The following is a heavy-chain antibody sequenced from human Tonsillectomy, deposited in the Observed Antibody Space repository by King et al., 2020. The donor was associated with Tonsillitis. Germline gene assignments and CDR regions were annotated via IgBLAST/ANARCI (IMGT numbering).Heavy chain of an antibody. Sequence: QLQESGPGLEKPSETLSLTCTVSGGSISSNSTYWGWIRQPPGKGLEWIGSISYSGSSYYNPSLKSRVTISVDTSKNHFSLKLSSVTAADTAVYFCARLVGSWGQGTLVTVSS. CDR1: GGSISSNSTY. V-gene: IGHV4-39*02. J-gene: IGHJ4*02. CDR2: ISYSGSS. CDR3: ARLVGS. D-gene: IGHD1-26*01.